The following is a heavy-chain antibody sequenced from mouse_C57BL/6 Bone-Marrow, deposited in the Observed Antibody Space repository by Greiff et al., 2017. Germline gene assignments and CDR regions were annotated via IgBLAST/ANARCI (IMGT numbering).Heavy chain of an antibody. CDR1: GFNITDDY. CDR2: IVPENGDT. CDR3: TTGTVVADWYFDV. Sequence: EVQLQESGAELVRPGASVKLSCTASGFNITDDYMHWVKQRPEQGLEWIGWIVPENGDTEYASKFQGKATITADTSSNTAYLQLSSMTSEDTAVYYCTTGTVVADWYFDVWGTGTTVTVSS. J-gene: IGHJ1*03. D-gene: IGHD1-1*01. V-gene: IGHV14-4*01.